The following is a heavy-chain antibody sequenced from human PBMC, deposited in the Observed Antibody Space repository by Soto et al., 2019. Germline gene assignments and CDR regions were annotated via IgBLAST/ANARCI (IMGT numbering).Heavy chain of an antibody. CDR3: AKDVAERGYSDGYIFDY. V-gene: IGHV3-9*01. D-gene: IGHD5-18*01. CDR1: GFTFDDYA. J-gene: IGHJ4*02. Sequence: EVQLVESGGGLVQPGRSLSLSCAASGFTFDDYAMHWVRQAPGKGLEWVSGISWNSGSIGYADSVKGRLTIARDNDKNALYQQMNSLRAEETALYYCAKDVAERGYSDGYIFDYWGQGTLVTVSS. CDR2: ISWNSGSI.